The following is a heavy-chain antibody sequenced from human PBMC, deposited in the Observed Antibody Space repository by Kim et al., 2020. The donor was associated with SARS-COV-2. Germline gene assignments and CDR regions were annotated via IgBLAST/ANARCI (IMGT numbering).Heavy chain of an antibody. CDR1: GFTVSSNY. V-gene: IGHV3-53*01. D-gene: IGHD6-19*01. Sequence: GGSLRLSCAASGFTVSSNYMSWVRQAPGKGLEWVSIIYSGGSTYYADSVKGRFTISRDNSKNTFYLQMNSLRADDTAVYYCARGNRDSSSIYYSAYWGQGTLVTVSS. J-gene: IGHJ4*02. CDR2: IYSGGST. CDR3: ARGNRDSSSIYYSAY.